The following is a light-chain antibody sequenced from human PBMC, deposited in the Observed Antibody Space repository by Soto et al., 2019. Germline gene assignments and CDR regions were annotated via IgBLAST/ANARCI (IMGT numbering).Light chain of an antibody. CDR3: QKYNSAPPFT. CDR1: QGISNY. V-gene: IGKV1-27*01. CDR2: AAS. Sequence: DIQMTQSPSSLSASVGDRVTITCRASQGISNYLAWYQQKPGKIPHLLIYAASTLQSGVPSRFSGSGSGTDFTLTISSMQPEDVATYYCQKYNSAPPFTFGHGTRVDIK. J-gene: IGKJ3*01.